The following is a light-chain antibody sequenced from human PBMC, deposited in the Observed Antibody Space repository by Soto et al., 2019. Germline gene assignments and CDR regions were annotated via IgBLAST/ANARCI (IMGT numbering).Light chain of an antibody. CDR2: DAS. Sequence: EIVVTQSPATLSLSPGERATLSCRASQSVSSYLAWYQQKPVQAPRLLIYDASNSATGIPARFSGSGSGTDFTLTISSLEPEDFAVYSCQQRSNWQGATFGGGTKVEIK. CDR1: QSVSSY. J-gene: IGKJ4*01. CDR3: QQRSNWQGAT. V-gene: IGKV3-11*01.